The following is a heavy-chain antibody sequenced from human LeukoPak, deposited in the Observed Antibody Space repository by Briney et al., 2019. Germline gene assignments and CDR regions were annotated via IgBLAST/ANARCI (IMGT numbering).Heavy chain of an antibody. CDR1: GYSFTSYW. D-gene: IGHD3-22*01. V-gene: IGHV5-51*01. CDR3: ARRKGYYGSSDYYAFDY. J-gene: IGHJ4*02. Sequence: GESLKISCKGSGYSFTSYWIGWVRQMPGRGLEWMGIIYPGDSDTRYSPSFQGQVTISADKSISTAYLQWSSLKASYTAMYYCARRKGYYGSSDYYAFDYWGQGTLVTVSS. CDR2: IYPGDSDT.